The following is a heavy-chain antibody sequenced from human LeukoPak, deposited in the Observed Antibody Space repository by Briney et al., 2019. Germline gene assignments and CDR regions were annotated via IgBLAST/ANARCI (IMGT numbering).Heavy chain of an antibody. CDR3: TAGNYSSL. J-gene: IGHJ4*02. D-gene: IGHD6-13*01. Sequence: GRSLRLSCAASGFDLTNNWMRWVRQAPGKGLEWVGRINSKSDSGTTDYGALVKGRFTFLRDDSKNTLYLEMNSLKTEDTAVYYCTAGNYSSLWGQGNLVTVSS. CDR1: GFDLTNNW. CDR2: INSKSDSGTT. V-gene: IGHV3-15*01.